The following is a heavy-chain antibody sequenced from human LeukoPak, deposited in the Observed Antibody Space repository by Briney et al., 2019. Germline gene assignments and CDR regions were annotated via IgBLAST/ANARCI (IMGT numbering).Heavy chain of an antibody. J-gene: IGHJ4*02. CDR3: ARYVVYGSGKYYFDY. D-gene: IGHD3-10*01. CDR1: GGSSSAYY. V-gene: IGHV4-34*01. Sequence: PSETLSLTCAVYGGSSSAYYWSWIRQPPGKGLEWIASINYSGSTYYNPSLKSRVTISVDTSENQFSLKLSSVTAADTAVYYCARYVVYGSGKYYFDYWGQGTLVTVSS. CDR2: INYSGST.